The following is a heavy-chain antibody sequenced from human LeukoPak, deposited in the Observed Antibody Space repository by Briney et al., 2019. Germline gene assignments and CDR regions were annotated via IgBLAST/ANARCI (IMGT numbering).Heavy chain of an antibody. J-gene: IGHJ1*01. CDR3: AKDSGSRSYGAYFPH. V-gene: IGHV3-30*18. Sequence: PGGSLRLSCAASGFTFSSHGMRWVRQAPGKGLGWVAVISYDGSTKYYADSVKGRFTISRDKSKSTQYLQMNSLRAEDTAVYYCAKDSGSRSYGAYFPHWGQGTLVTVSS. CDR1: GFTFSSHG. CDR2: ISYDGSTK. D-gene: IGHD6-13*01.